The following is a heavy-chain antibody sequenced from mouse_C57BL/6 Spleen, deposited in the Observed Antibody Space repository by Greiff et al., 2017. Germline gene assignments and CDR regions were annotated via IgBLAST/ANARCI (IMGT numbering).Heavy chain of an antibody. Sequence: EVQLQESGPELVKPGASVKMSCKASGYTFTDYNMHWVKQSHGKSLEWIGYINPNNGGTSYNQKFKGKATLTVNKSSSTAYMELRSLTSEDSAVYYCARVYDCGYAMDYWGQGTSVTVSS. CDR2: INPNNGGT. V-gene: IGHV1-22*01. J-gene: IGHJ4*01. D-gene: IGHD2-3*01. CDR1: GYTFTDYN. CDR3: ARVYDCGYAMDY.